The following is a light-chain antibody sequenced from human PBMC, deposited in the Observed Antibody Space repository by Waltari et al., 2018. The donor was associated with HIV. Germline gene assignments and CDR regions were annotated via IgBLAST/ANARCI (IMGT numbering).Light chain of an antibody. Sequence: QSVLTQPPSASGTPGQRVTISCSGSNSNVGVNNIDWYKQLPGMAPKLLIFSNNQRPSGVPDRFSRSKSGTSASLAISGLQSEDEADYYCAVWDDSLNGRLFGGGTKLTVL. CDR2: SNN. V-gene: IGLV1-44*01. CDR3: AVWDDSLNGRL. CDR1: NSNVGVNN. J-gene: IGLJ3*02.